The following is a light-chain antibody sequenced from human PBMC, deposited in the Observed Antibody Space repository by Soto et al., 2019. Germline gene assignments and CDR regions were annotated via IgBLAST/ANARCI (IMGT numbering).Light chain of an antibody. CDR2: EAS. V-gene: IGKV1-5*03. CDR1: QSISAW. CDR3: QHYNSSPWT. Sequence: DIQVTQSPSTLSASVGDRATITCRASQSISAWLAWYQQKPGKAPKLLIYEASNLENGVPSRFSGSGSGTEFTLTIRRLQPDDFATYYCQHYNSSPWTFGQGTKVEI. J-gene: IGKJ1*01.